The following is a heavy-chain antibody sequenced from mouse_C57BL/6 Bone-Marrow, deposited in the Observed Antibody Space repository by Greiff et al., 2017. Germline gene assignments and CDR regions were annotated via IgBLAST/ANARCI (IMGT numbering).Heavy chain of an antibody. CDR2: IRNKANGYTT. D-gene: IGHD1-1*01. CDR3: ARSPYYYGSMWFAY. J-gene: IGHJ3*01. V-gene: IGHV7-3*01. CDR1: GFTFTDYY. Sequence: EVKVVESGGGLVQPGGSLSLSCAASGFTFTDYYMSWVRQPPGKALEWLGFIRNKANGYTTEYSASVKGRFTISRDNSQSILYLQMNAPRAEDSATYYCARSPYYYGSMWFAYWGQGTLVTVSA.